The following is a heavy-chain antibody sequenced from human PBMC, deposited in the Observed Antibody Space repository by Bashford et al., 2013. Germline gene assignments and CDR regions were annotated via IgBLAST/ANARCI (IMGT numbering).Heavy chain of an antibody. D-gene: IGHD2-15*01. CDR2: IYHSGST. J-gene: IGHJ4*02. CDR3: AIRVVTATLTRDY. Sequence: RQAPGKGLEWVGSIYHSGSTFYNPSLKSRVTISVDTSQNQFYLKLSSVTAADTAIYYCAIRVVTATLTRDYWGQGTLVTVSS. V-gene: IGHV4-38-2*01.